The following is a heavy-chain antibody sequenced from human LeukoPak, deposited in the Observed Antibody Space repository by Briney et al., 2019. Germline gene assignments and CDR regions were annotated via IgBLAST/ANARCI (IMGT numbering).Heavy chain of an antibody. Sequence: ASVKVSCKASGYTFTGYYMQWVRQAPGQGLEWMGWINPNSGGTNYAQKFQGRVTMTRDTSISTAYMELSRLRSDDTAVYYCARLHGTHNAFDIWGQGTMVTVSS. CDR2: INPNSGGT. D-gene: IGHD2-21*01. V-gene: IGHV1-2*02. J-gene: IGHJ3*02. CDR3: ARLHGTHNAFDI. CDR1: GYTFTGYY.